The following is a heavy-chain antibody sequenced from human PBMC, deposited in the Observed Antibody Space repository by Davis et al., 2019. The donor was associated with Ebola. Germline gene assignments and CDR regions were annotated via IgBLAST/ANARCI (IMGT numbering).Heavy chain of an antibody. CDR2: IYHSGST. V-gene: IGHV4-34*01. CDR3: ARVGAITTVDY. Sequence: SEILSLTCAVYGWSFIGYYWSWIRQPPGKGLEWIGSIYHSGSTYYNPSLKSRVTISVDTSKNQFSLKLSSVTAADTAVYYCARVGAITTVDYWGQGTLVTVSS. CDR1: GWSFIGYY. D-gene: IGHD1-1*01. J-gene: IGHJ4*02.